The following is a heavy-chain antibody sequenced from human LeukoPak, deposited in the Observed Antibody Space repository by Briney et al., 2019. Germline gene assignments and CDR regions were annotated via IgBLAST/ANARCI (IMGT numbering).Heavy chain of an antibody. CDR1: GFTFSSYD. D-gene: IGHD1-14*01. J-gene: IGHJ4*02. CDR3: ARGIPGGFDY. Sequence: GGSLRLSCAASGFTFSSYDMHWVRQATGKGLEWVSGINTAGDAYYPGSVKGRFTISRENAKNSLYLQMNSLRAGDTAVYYCARGIPGGFDYWGQGTLVTVSS. V-gene: IGHV3-13*01. CDR2: INTAGDA.